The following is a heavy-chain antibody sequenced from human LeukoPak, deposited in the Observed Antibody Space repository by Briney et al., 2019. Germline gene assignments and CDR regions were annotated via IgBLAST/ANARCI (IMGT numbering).Heavy chain of an antibody. V-gene: IGHV1-46*01. D-gene: IGHD4-17*01. J-gene: IGHJ4*02. CDR2: INPSGGST. CDR3: AISTVTKTGDFDY. CDR1: GYTFTSYY. Sequence: ASVKVSCKASGYTFTSYYMHWVRQAPGQGLEWMGIINPSGGSTSYAQKFQGRVTMTRDTSTSTVYMELSSLRSEVTAVYYCAISTVTKTGDFDYWGQGTLVTVSS.